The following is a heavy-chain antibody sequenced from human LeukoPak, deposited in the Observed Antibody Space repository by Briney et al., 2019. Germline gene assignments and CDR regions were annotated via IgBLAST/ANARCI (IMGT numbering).Heavy chain of an antibody. J-gene: IGHJ3*02. D-gene: IGHD3-10*01. Sequence: SETLSLTCTVSGGSISSTNCRWDWIRQPPGKGLEWIGSIYYSGSTDYNPSLKSRVTISVDTSKNQFSVKLTSVTAADTAVYYCARYQGGSAFDIWGQGTLVTVSS. CDR2: IYYSGST. CDR3: ARYQGGSAFDI. V-gene: IGHV4-39*01. CDR1: GGSISSTNCR.